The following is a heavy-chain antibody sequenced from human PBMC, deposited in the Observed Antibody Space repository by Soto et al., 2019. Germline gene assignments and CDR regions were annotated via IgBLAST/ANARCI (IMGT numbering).Heavy chain of an antibody. CDR3: AKMGSSSSGYFVVDY. D-gene: IGHD3-22*01. CDR1: GFTFSSYA. Sequence: SLRLSCAASGFTFSSYAMSWVRQAPGKGLEWASAISGSGGSTYYADSVKGRFTISRDNSKNTLYLQMNSLRAEDTAVYYCAKMGSSSSGYFVVDYWGQGTLVTVSS. J-gene: IGHJ4*02. V-gene: IGHV3-23*01. CDR2: ISGSGGST.